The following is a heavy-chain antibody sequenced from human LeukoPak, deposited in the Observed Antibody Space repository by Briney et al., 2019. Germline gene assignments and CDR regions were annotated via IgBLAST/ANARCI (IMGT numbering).Heavy chain of an antibody. J-gene: IGHJ3*02. Sequence: SETLSLTCTVSGGSISSGGYYWSWIRQHPGKGLEWIGYIYYSGSTYYNPSLKSRVTISVDTSKNQFSLKLSSVTAADTAVYYCARGGGTTGTTLAAFDIWGQGTMVTVSS. D-gene: IGHD1-1*01. CDR1: GGSISSGGYY. CDR3: ARGGGTTGTTLAAFDI. V-gene: IGHV4-31*03. CDR2: IYYSGST.